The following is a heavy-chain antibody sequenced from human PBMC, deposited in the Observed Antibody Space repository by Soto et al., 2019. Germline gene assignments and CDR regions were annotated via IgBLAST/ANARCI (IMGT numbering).Heavy chain of an antibody. V-gene: IGHV4-31*03. J-gene: IGHJ4*02. CDR2: IYYSGST. CDR3: ARVSEDWTTVTTSYFDY. CDR1: GGSIRSGGYY. D-gene: IGHD4-17*01. Sequence: QVQLQESGPGLVKPSQTLSLTCTLSGGSIRSGGYYWSWIRQHPGKELEWIGYIYYSGSTYYNPSLKSRVTISVDTSKNQFSLKLSSVTAADTAVYYCARVSEDWTTVTTSYFDYWGQGTLVTVSS.